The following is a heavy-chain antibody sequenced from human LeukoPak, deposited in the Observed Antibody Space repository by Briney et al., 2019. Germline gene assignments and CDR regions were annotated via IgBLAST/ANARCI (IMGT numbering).Heavy chain of an antibody. CDR3: ARAYYDILTGYYDSSYPDY. Sequence: ASVKVSCKASGYTFTSYGISWVRQAPGQGLEWMGWISAYNGNTNYAQKLQGRVTMTTDTSTSTAYMELRSLRSDDTAVYYCARAYYDILTGYYDSSYPDYWGQGTLVTVSS. J-gene: IGHJ4*02. CDR2: ISAYNGNT. CDR1: GYTFTSYG. V-gene: IGHV1-18*01. D-gene: IGHD3-9*01.